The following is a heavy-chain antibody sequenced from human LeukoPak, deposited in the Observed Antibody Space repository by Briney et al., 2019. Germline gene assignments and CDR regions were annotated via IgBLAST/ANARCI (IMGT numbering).Heavy chain of an antibody. CDR2: IIPIFGTA. J-gene: IGHJ6*03. CDR1: GYTFTSYG. CDR3: ARDGGYSYGYIETYYYYYMDV. D-gene: IGHD5-18*01. Sequence: SVKVSCKASGYTFTSYGISWVRQAPGQGLEWMGGIIPIFGTANYAQKFQGRVTITADKSTSTAYMELSSLRSEDTAVYYCARDGGYSYGYIETYYYYYMDVWGKGTTVTVSS. V-gene: IGHV1-69*06.